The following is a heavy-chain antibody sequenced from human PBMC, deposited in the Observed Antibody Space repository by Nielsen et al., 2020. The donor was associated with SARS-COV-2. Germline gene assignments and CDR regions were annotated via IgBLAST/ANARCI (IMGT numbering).Heavy chain of an antibody. CDR2: ISDSSNYI. J-gene: IGHJ6*02. CDR3: ARVPGRTRRDGYNSFITYYYNGMDV. V-gene: IGHV3-21*01. D-gene: IGHD5-24*01. Sequence: VRQAPGKGLEWVSSISDSSNYIYYADSVKGRFTISRDNSKNTLYLQMNSLRAEDTAVYYCARVPGRTRRDGYNSFITYYYNGMDVWGQGTTVTVSS.